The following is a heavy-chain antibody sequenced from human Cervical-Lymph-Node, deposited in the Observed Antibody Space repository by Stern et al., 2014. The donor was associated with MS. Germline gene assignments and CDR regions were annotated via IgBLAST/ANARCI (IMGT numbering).Heavy chain of an antibody. CDR1: GYSFTSYW. CDR2: IYPGDSDT. CDR3: ARSYYYGSGSYGYYYGMDV. J-gene: IGHJ6*02. V-gene: IGHV5-51*01. Sequence: QLVQSGAEVKKPGESLKISCKGSGYSFTSYWIGWVRQMPGKGLEWMGIIYPGDSDTRYSPAFQGQVTISTDKSISTAYLQWSSLKASDTAMYYCARSYYYGSGSYGYYYGMDVWGQGTTVTVSS. D-gene: IGHD3-10*01.